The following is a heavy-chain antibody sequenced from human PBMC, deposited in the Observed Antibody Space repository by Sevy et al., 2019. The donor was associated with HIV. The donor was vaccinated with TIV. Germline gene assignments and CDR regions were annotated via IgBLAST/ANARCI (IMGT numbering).Heavy chain of an antibody. CDR2: ISSSGSSI. CDR1: GFTFSSYD. Sequence: GGSLRLSCTASGFTFSSYDMNWVRKVPGKGREGVSRISSSGSSIYYADSVKGRFTISRDNAKNSLNLQMNSLRAEDTAVYYCTRNGGAFDNGFDPWGQGTLVTVSS. CDR3: TRNGGAFDNGFDP. D-gene: IGHD2-8*01. J-gene: IGHJ5*02. V-gene: IGHV3-48*03.